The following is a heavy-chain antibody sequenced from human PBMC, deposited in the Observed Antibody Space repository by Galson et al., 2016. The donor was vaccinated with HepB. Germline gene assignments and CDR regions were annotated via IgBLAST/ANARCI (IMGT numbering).Heavy chain of an antibody. D-gene: IGHD2-2*01. CDR1: GFTFSSYG. J-gene: IGHJ4*02. V-gene: IGHV3-33*01. CDR3: ASACSSTTCYGDFDY. CDR2: IWYDGGKK. Sequence: SLRLSCAASGFTFSSYGMHWVRQAPGKGLEWVAVIWYDGGKKYYADSVKGRFAISRDNFKNTLYLQMNSLRAEDTAVYYCASACSSTTCYGDFDYWGQGTLVTVSS.